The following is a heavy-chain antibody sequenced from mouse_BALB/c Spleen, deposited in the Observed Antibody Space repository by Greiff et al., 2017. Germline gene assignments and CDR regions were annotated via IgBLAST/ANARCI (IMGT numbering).Heavy chain of an antibody. CDR1: GFTFSSYG. Sequence: EVQRVESGGDLVKPGGSLKLSCAASGFTFSSYGMSWVRQTPDKRLEWVATISSGGSYTYYPDSVKGRFTISRDNAKNTLYLQMSSLKSEDTAMYYCARPTGTGWFAYWGQGTLVTVSA. D-gene: IGHD4-1*01. V-gene: IGHV5-6*01. CDR3: ARPTGTGWFAY. J-gene: IGHJ3*01. CDR2: ISSGGSYT.